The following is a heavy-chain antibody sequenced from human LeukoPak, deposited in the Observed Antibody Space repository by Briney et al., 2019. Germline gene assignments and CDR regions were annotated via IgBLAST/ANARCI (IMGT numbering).Heavy chain of an antibody. CDR1: GGSISSYY. V-gene: IGHV4-59*01. J-gene: IGHJ4*02. Sequence: PSETLSLTCTVSGGSISSYYWSWIRQPPGKGLEWIGYIYYSGSTNYNPSLKSRVTIPVDTSKNHFSLKLSSVTAADTAVYYCARGARYFDYWGSGTLVTVSS. CDR3: ARGARYFDY. D-gene: IGHD1-14*01. CDR2: IYYSGST.